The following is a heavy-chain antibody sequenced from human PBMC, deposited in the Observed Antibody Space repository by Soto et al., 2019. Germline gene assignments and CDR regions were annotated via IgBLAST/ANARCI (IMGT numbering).Heavy chain of an antibody. CDR2: ISGSGDTK. D-gene: IGHD2-8*01. V-gene: IGHV3-48*02. Sequence: GGSLRLSCASSGFTFSSCSMNWVRQAPGKGLEWVSFISGSGDTKYYADSVKGRFTISRDNAKNPLYLQMSSLRDEDQAAYYCAKYCSSDVCFDYWGQGTLVTVSS. CDR1: GFTFSSCS. J-gene: IGHJ4*02. CDR3: AKYCSSDVCFDY.